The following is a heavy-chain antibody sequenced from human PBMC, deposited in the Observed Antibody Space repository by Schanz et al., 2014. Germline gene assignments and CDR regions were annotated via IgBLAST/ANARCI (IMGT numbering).Heavy chain of an antibody. CDR3: ARGPSQGYSYGHNIGAYYYGMDV. D-gene: IGHD5-18*01. CDR1: GGTFSSYT. Sequence: QGQLVQSGPEVKEPGASVKVSCEASGGTFSSYTISWIRQAPGQGLEWMGRIIPVLAIADYAQKFQGRVTITADKSTSTASMELSSLRSEDTAVYYCARGPSQGYSYGHNIGAYYYGMDVWGQGTTVTVSS. CDR2: IIPVLAIA. J-gene: IGHJ6*02. V-gene: IGHV1-69*04.